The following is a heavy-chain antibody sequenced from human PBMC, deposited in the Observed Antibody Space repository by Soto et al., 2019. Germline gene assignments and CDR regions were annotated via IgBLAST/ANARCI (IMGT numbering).Heavy chain of an antibody. CDR3: ARVRGDYCSGGSCYRHWYFDL. D-gene: IGHD2-15*01. CDR2: VYYSGST. CDR1: GGSINSGGYH. V-gene: IGHV4-31*03. J-gene: IGHJ2*01. Sequence: QVQLQESGPGLVKPSQTLSLTCSVSGGSINSGGYHWTWIRQHPGKGLEWIGYVYYSGSTSYNPSLASRVTLAAHTTENQFSLRLSAVTAAATAVYSCARVRGDYCSGGSCYRHWYFDLWGRGTLVTVSS.